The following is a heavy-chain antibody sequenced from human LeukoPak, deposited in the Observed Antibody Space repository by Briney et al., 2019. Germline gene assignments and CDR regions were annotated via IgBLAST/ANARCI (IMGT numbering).Heavy chain of an antibody. J-gene: IGHJ4*02. CDR1: GFTFSSYS. CDR3: AKWTTRITMIVVAIDY. D-gene: IGHD3-22*01. Sequence: GGSLRLSCAASGFTFSSYSMNWVRQAPGKGLEWVSSISSSSSYVYYADSVKGRFTISRDNSKNTLYLQMNSLRAEDTAVYYCAKWTTRITMIVVAIDYWGQGTLVTVSS. CDR2: ISSSSSYV. V-gene: IGHV3-21*04.